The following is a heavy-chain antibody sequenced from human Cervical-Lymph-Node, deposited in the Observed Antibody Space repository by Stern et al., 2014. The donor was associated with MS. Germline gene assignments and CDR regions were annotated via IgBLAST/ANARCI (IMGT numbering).Heavy chain of an antibody. Sequence: DQLVESGTEVKKPGASVLVSCKASGYTFTTYGITWVRQAPGQGLEWMGWISADSGNTKYAQKFQDRVTMPRDTTTGTAYMEVRSLRSEDTAVYYCARDKMHAFDYWGQGTQVTVPS. CDR1: GYTFTTYG. CDR2: ISADSGNT. CDR3: ARDKMHAFDY. D-gene: IGHD2-8*01. J-gene: IGHJ4*02. V-gene: IGHV1-18*01.